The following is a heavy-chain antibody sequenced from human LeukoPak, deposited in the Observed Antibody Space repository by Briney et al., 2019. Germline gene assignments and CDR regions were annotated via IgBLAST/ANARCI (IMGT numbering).Heavy chain of an antibody. CDR3: ARDAQRGFDYSNSLQY. V-gene: IGHV3-33*01. CDR2: IWSDGTNR. D-gene: IGHD4-11*01. CDR1: GFTFNHYG. Sequence: PGGSLRLSCAATGFTFNHYGMHWVRQAPGKGLEWVAVIWSDGTNRYYTGSVKGRFTISRVDSRNTVYLQMNTLRPEDTGMYYCARDAQRGFDYSNSLQYWGQGTPVIVST. J-gene: IGHJ4*02.